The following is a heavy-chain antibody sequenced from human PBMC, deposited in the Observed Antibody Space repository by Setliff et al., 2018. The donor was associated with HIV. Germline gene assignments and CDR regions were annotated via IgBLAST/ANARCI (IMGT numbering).Heavy chain of an antibody. J-gene: IGHJ5*01. D-gene: IGHD6-13*01. CDR2: ISATGTI. V-gene: IGHV4-4*07. CDR1: GGSINTDY. Sequence: KSSETLSLTCTVSGGSINTDYWSWIRQPAGKGLEFLGRISATGTINYNPSLRSRLTLSVDTPNNQFSLKLTSVTAADTAIYFWARDQGRPTGSWWDHASSWYLDSWGQGVLVTVSS. CDR3: ARDQGRPTGSWWDHASSWYLDS.